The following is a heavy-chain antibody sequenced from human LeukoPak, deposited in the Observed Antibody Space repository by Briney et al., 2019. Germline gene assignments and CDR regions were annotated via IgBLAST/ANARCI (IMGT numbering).Heavy chain of an antibody. Sequence: GGSLRLSCTASGFTFGDYAMSWFRQAPGKGLEWVGFIRSKAYGGTTEYAASVKGRFTISRDDSKSIAYLQMNSLKTEDTAVYYCTREEGVDIVATICRHWGQGTLVTVSS. J-gene: IGHJ4*02. CDR2: IRSKAYGGTT. V-gene: IGHV3-49*03. CDR1: GFTFGDYA. CDR3: TREEGVDIVATICRH. D-gene: IGHD5-12*01.